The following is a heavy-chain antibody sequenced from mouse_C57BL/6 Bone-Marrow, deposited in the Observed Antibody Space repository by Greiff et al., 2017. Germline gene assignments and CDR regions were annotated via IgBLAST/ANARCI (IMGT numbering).Heavy chain of an antibody. CDR1: GYTFTSYW. V-gene: IGHV1-50*01. CDR2: VDPSDSYT. D-gene: IGHD1-1*01. CDR3: ARECRPYYGSSLYYFDY. J-gene: IGHJ2*01. Sequence: QVHVKQPGAELVKPGASVKLSCKASGYTFTSYWMQWVKQRPGQGLEWIGEVDPSDSYTNYNQKFKGKATLTVDTSSSTAYMQLSSLTSEDSAVYYCARECRPYYGSSLYYFDYWGQGTTLTVSS.